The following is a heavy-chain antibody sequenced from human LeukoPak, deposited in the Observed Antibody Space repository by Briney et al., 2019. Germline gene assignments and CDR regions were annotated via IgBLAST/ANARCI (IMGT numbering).Heavy chain of an antibody. D-gene: IGHD6-13*01. J-gene: IGHJ6*03. CDR1: GYTFTGYY. V-gene: IGHV1-2*02. CDR3: ARDVKGYSTSAGYYYYYYMDV. Sequence: ASVKVSCKASGYTFTGYYMHWVRQAPGQGHEWMGWINPNSGGTNYAQKFQGRVTMTRDTSISTAYMELSRLRSDDTAVYYCARDVKGYSTSAGYYYYYYMDVWGKGTTVTVSS. CDR2: INPNSGGT.